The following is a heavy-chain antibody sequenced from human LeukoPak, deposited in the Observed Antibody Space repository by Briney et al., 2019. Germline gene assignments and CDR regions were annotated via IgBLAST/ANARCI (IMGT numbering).Heavy chain of an antibody. CDR3: ATGANLFQF. J-gene: IGHJ4*02. CDR2: IRHDGSQT. V-gene: IGHV3-7*01. Sequence: PGGTLRLSCAASGFIFTDSWMSWVRQAPGKGLEWVANIRHDGSQTYYIDSVKGRFTISRDNAKNEVYLEMNNLRGADTAVYYCATGANLFQFWGQGTLVTVSS. CDR1: GFIFTDSW. D-gene: IGHD1-14*01.